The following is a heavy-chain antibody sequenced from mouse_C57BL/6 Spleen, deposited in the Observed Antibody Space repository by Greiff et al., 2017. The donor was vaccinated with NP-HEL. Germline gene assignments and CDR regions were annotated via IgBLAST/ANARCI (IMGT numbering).Heavy chain of an antibody. J-gene: IGHJ1*03. D-gene: IGHD2-4*01. Sequence: EVQLQQSGPELVKPGASVKISCKASGYTFTDYYMNWVKQSHGKSLEWIGDINPNNGGTSYNQKFKGKATLTVDKSSSTAYMELRSLTSEDSAVYYCARLGYDYDGYWYFDVWGTRTTVTVSS. CDR3: ARLGYDYDGYWYFDV. CDR1: GYTFTDYY. CDR2: INPNNGGT. V-gene: IGHV1-26*01.